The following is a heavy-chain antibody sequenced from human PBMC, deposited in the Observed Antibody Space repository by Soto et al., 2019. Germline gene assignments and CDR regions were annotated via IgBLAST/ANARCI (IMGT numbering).Heavy chain of an antibody. V-gene: IGHV1-18*01. D-gene: IGHD6-25*01. J-gene: IGHJ3*02. CDR1: GYTFTRYG. CDR2: ISVHNGKT. CDR3: ARGRSSGWGYVDDPFDI. Sequence: VQLVQSGAEVRKPGASVKVSCKASGYTFTRYGLTWVRQAPGQGLEWLGWISVHNGKTRNAQKLQGRVSMTTDTSANTVFLELRSLRADDTALYFCARGRSSGWGYVDDPFDIWGQGTLITVSS.